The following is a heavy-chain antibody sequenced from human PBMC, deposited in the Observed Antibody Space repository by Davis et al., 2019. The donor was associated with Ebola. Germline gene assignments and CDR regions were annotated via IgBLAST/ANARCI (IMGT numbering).Heavy chain of an antibody. CDR1: GFTFSNNW. Sequence: GESLKISCAASGFTFSNNWMTWVRQAPGKGLEWVANIKQDGSEKYYVDSVNGRFTISRDNAKNSLYLHMNSLRAEDTALYYCASGDGRGSSYDMDVWGQGTTVTVSS. J-gene: IGHJ6*02. V-gene: IGHV3-7*03. CDR3: ASGDGRGSSYDMDV. D-gene: IGHD5-12*01. CDR2: IKQDGSEK.